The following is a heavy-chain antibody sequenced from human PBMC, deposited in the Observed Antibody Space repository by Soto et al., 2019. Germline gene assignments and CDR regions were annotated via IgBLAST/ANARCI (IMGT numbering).Heavy chain of an antibody. D-gene: IGHD5-12*01. J-gene: IGHJ4*02. CDR1: GFTFSSYG. Sequence: QVQLVESGGGVVQPGRSLRLSCAASGFTFSSYGMHWVRQAPGKGLEWVAVISYDGSYKYYADSMKGRVTISRDNSKNPLYVQMNVVRAEDTAVYYCAKEGSVVATTPDFDYWGQGTLVTVSS. CDR3: AKEGSVVATTPDFDY. CDR2: ISYDGSYK. V-gene: IGHV3-30*18.